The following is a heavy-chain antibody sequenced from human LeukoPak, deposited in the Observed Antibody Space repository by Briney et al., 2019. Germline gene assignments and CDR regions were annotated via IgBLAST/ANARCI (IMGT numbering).Heavy chain of an antibody. J-gene: IGHJ6*03. Sequence: GASVKVSCKASGYTFTSYDINWVRQATGQGLEWMGWMNPNSGNTGYAQKFQGRVTMTRNTSISTAYMELSSLRSEDTAVYYCARLERDRNDYLYYYYMDVWGKGTTVTISS. CDR1: GYTFTSYD. CDR3: ARLERDRNDYLYYYYMDV. D-gene: IGHD2-8*01. CDR2: MNPNSGNT. V-gene: IGHV1-8*01.